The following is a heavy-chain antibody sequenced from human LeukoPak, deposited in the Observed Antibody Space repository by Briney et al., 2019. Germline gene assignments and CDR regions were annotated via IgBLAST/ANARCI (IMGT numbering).Heavy chain of an antibody. Sequence: SVKVSCKASGGTFSSYAISWVRQAPGQGLEWMGGIIPIFGTANYAQRFQGRVTITADESTSTAYMELSSLRSEDTAVYCCASLFGVVVAATKYDAFDIWGQGTMVTVSS. V-gene: IGHV1-69*13. CDR2: IIPIFGTA. CDR3: ASLFGVVVAATKYDAFDI. CDR1: GGTFSSYA. D-gene: IGHD2-15*01. J-gene: IGHJ3*02.